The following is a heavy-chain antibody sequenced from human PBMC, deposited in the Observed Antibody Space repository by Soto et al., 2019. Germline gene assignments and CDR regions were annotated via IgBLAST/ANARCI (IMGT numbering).Heavy chain of an antibody. J-gene: IGHJ4*02. Sequence: ASVTVSCTGSGYTHTELSMHWVRQAPGKGLEWMGGFDPEDGETIYAQKFQGRVTMTEDTSTDTAYMELSSLRSEDTAVYYCATDPWEFKASYFDNWGQGTLVTVSA. CDR2: FDPEDGET. CDR1: GYTHTELS. V-gene: IGHV1-24*01. D-gene: IGHD1-26*01. CDR3: ATDPWEFKASYFDN.